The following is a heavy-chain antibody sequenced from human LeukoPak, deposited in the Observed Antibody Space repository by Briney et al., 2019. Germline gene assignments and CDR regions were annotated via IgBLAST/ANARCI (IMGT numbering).Heavy chain of an antibody. CDR3: ATNGWYCLDH. Sequence: PSGTLSLTCAVSGGSISSDNWGGWGRPPPGKGLEWIGEIYHSGSTNYNPSLQGRVTISVDKSNNHFSLRLTSVTAADTAVYYCATNGWYCLDHWGQGALVTVSS. J-gene: IGHJ1*01. CDR2: IYHSGST. CDR1: GGSISSDNW. D-gene: IGHD6-19*01. V-gene: IGHV4-4*02.